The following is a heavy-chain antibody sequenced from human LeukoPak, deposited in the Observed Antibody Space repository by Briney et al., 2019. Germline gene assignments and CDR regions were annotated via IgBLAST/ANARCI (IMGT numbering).Heavy chain of an antibody. CDR3: ARGGVNYWNPRY. CDR1: GFTFSSYS. V-gene: IGHV3-53*01. CDR2: LYSEGTT. J-gene: IGHJ4*02. Sequence: GGSLRLSCAASGFTFSSYSMNWVRQAPGKGLEWVSLLYSEGTTLYADSVEGRFTISRDDSENTVYLQMNNLRGDDTAVYYCARGGVNYWNPRYWGQGTLVTVSS. D-gene: IGHD1-1*01.